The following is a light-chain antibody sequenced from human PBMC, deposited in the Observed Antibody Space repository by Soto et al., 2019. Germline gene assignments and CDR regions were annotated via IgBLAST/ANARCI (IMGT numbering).Light chain of an antibody. CDR1: SSDVGNNNY. Sequence: QSVLXQPASVSGSPGQSITISCTGTSSDVGNNNYVSWYQQNPGKAPKVMICDVTNRPSGVSNRFSGSKSGNTASLTISGLQAEDEADYYCSSFTGSSYVFGTGTKVTVL. CDR2: DVT. V-gene: IGLV2-14*01. CDR3: SSFTGSSYV. J-gene: IGLJ1*01.